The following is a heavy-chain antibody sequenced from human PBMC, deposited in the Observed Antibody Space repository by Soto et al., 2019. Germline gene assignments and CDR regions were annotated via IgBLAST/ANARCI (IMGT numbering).Heavy chain of an antibody. D-gene: IGHD2-15*01. CDR1: VSTVWGGW. CDR2: IKQEGSGK. V-gene: IGHV3-7*01. J-gene: IGHJ4*02. CDR3: ARDFYGGFSYGPGDN. Sequence: WSLRLSCLVSVSTVWGGWMSWVSQAPGKSLEWVANIKQEGSGKQYLDSVRGRFTNSRDNSKNSVYLKMNSLRAEDTALYYCARDFYGGFSYGPGDNWGQGTLVPVS.